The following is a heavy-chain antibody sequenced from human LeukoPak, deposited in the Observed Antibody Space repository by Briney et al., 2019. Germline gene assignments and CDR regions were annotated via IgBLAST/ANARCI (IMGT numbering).Heavy chain of an antibody. CDR2: ISSSSSYI. D-gene: IGHD4-17*01. CDR3: ARSPYGDGYFDY. J-gene: IGHJ4*02. V-gene: IGHV3-21*01. CDR1: GFTFSSYS. Sequence: PGGSPRLSCAASGFTFSSYSMNWVRQAPGKGLEWVSSISSSSSYIYYADSVKGRFTISRDNAKNSLYLQMNSLRAEDTAVYYCARSPYGDGYFDYWGQGTLVTVSS.